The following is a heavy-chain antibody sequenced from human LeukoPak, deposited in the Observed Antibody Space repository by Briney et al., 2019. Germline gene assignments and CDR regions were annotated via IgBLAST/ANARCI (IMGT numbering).Heavy chain of an antibody. J-gene: IGHJ4*02. CDR2: IHPSGGGT. CDR1: GYTFTDYY. V-gene: IGHV1-46*01. CDR3: ARMAMDPAMVTNFFDL. Sequence: GASVKVSCKASGYTFTDYYMYWVRQAPGQGPECMGVIHPSGGGTTYAQKFQGRVTLTKDTATSTVYIGLSSLRSDDTAVYYCARMAMDPAMVTNFFDLWGQGTLLIVSA. D-gene: IGHD5-18*01.